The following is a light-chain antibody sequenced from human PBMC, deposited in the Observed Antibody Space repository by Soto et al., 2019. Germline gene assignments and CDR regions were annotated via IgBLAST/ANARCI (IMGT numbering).Light chain of an antibody. J-gene: IGKJ5*01. V-gene: IGKV3-20*01. CDR3: QQGDISSIT. CDR2: GAS. CDR1: QSVSSSY. Sequence: EIVLTQSPGILSLSPGERATLSCRASQSVSSSYLAWYQQKPGQPPRLLIYGASSRATGIPDRFSGSGSGTDFTLTISRLEPEDFAVYYCQQGDISSITFGQGTRLEIK.